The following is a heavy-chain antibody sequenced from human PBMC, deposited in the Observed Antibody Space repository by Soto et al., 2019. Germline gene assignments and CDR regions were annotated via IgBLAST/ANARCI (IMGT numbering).Heavy chain of an antibody. CDR1: GGTFSSYA. J-gene: IGHJ3*02. D-gene: IGHD3-16*01. Sequence: QVQLVQSGAEVKKPGSSVKVSCKASGGTFSSYAISWVRQAPGQGLEWMGWIIPIVGTGNYAQKFQGRVTISADKSTSTGYMELSILRSEDTAVYYCARDRRSLGAFDIWGQGTMVTVSS. CDR2: IIPIVGTG. CDR3: ARDRRSLGAFDI. V-gene: IGHV1-69*06.